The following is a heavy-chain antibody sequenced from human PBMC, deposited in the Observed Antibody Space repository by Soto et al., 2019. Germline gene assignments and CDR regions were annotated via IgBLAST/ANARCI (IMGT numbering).Heavy chain of an antibody. Sequence: ASVKVSCKASRDMFTYSFFHWVRQAPGQGLEWMGITNPHGRTTNYEERFRGRVNMTWDTSTSTVYMEVTGLRSEDTAVYYCTRVQMGPRRDFMDVWGQGTRVTVSS. D-gene: IGHD2-21*02. CDR2: TNPHGRTT. V-gene: IGHV1-46*03. J-gene: IGHJ6*02. CDR3: TRVQMGPRRDFMDV. CDR1: RDMFTYSF.